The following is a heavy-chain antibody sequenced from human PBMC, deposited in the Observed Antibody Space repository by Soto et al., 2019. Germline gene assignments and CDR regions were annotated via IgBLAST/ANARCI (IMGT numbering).Heavy chain of an antibody. J-gene: IGHJ4*02. CDR2: IYYSGST. V-gene: IGHV4-59*01. CDR1: GGSIISYY. Sequence: PSETLSLTCTVAGGSIISYYWSWIRQPPGKGLEWIGYIYYSGSTNYNPSLKSRVTISVDTSKNQFSLKLSSVTAADTAVYYCARVRWTVAGPGHFDYWGQGTLVTVSS. CDR3: ARVRWTVAGPGHFDY. D-gene: IGHD6-19*01.